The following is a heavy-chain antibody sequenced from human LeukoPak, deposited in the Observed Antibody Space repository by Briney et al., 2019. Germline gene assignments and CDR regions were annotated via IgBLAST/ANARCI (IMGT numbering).Heavy chain of an antibody. CDR3: ARAGGSGSYYTNWFDP. Sequence: PSETLSLTCSVSGGSISSYYWSWIRQPPGKGLEWVGYIYYSGSTNYNPPLKSRVTISVDTSKNHFSLKLSSVTAADTAVYYCARAGGSGSYYTNWFDPWGQGTLVTVSS. CDR1: GGSISSYY. D-gene: IGHD3-10*01. V-gene: IGHV4-59*01. J-gene: IGHJ5*02. CDR2: IYYSGST.